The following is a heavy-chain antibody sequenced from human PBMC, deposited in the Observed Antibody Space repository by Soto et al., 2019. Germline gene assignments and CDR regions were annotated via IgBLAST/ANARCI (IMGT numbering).Heavy chain of an antibody. D-gene: IGHD1-1*01. CDR1: GFTFSSYA. CDR3: AKLGTMGVFDN. J-gene: IGHJ4*02. V-gene: IGHV3-23*01. Sequence: EVQLLESGRGLVPPGGSLRLSCAASGFTFSSYAMSWVRQAPGEGLEWLAGITFRGDNTYYADSVKGRFTLSRDNSRNRLDLQMNSLKVEDTALYYCAKLGTMGVFDNWGQGTLLTVSS. CDR2: ITFRGDNT.